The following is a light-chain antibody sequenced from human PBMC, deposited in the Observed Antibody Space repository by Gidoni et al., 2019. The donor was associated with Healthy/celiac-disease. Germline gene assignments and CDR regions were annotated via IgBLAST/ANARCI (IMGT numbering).Light chain of an antibody. V-gene: IGKV3-20*01. Sequence: EIVLTQSPGTLSLPPGERATLSCRASQSVSSSYLAWYQQKPGQAPRLLIYGASRRATGIPDRFSGSGSGTDFTLTISRLEPEDFAVYYCQQYGSSPETFGQGTKVEIK. CDR1: QSVSSSY. J-gene: IGKJ1*01. CDR3: QQYGSSPET. CDR2: GAS.